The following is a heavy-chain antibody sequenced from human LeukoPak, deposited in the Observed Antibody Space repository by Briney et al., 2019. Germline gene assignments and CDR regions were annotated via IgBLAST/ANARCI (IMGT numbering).Heavy chain of an antibody. CDR1: GFTFSSYW. V-gene: IGHV3-74*01. J-gene: IGHJ4*02. D-gene: IGHD6-19*01. CDR2: INSDGSST. Sequence: SGGSLRLSCAASGFTFSSYWMHWVRQAPGKGLVWVSRINSDGSSTSYADSVKGRFTISRDNAKNTLYLQMNSLRAEDTAIYYCAKMPVSYSSGWSTFDYWGQGTLVTVSS. CDR3: AKMPVSYSSGWSTFDY.